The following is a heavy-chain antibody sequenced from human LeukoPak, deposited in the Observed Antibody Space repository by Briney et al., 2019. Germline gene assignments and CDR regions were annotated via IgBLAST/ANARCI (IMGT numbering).Heavy chain of an antibody. CDR2: LNPNSGNT. V-gene: IGHV1-8*01. CDR1: GYTFTSYD. CDR3: ASYSGYAQ. Sequence: ASVKVSCKASGYTFTSYDINWVRQATGQGLEWMGWLNPNSGNTGYAQKFQGRVTISRNTSITTAYMELSGLTSEDTAVYYCASYSGYAQWGQGTLVTVSS. J-gene: IGHJ4*02. D-gene: IGHD5-12*01.